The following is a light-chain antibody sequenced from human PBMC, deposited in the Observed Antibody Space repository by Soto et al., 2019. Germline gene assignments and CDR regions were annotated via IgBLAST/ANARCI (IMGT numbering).Light chain of an antibody. J-gene: IGKJ2*01. CDR3: HQYDNAPQT. V-gene: IGKV3-20*01. CDR1: QTLRRTY. CDR2: GAS. Sequence: EIVMTQSPGTLSVSPGERATLSCRASQTLRRTYIAWYQQKPGQAPRVLIYGASKRATGIPDRFSGSGSGTDFSLTISRLEPEDFAVYYCHQYDNAPQTYGQGTKVEIK.